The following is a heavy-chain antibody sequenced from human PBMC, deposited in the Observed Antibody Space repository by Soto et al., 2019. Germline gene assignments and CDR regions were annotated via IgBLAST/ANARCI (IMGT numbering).Heavy chain of an antibody. D-gene: IGHD6-19*01. CDR3: ARVLILEAGPENWFDT. Sequence: SETLSLTCTVSGASMTTGSYYWSWIRQLPGKGLEWIGYIYHTGSAYHNPSLRSRLSMSVEPSENQFSLKLRSVTAADTAVYYCARVLILEAGPENWFDTCGPGTLVTVSS. CDR2: IYHTGSA. V-gene: IGHV4-31*03. CDR1: GASMTTGSYY. J-gene: IGHJ5*02.